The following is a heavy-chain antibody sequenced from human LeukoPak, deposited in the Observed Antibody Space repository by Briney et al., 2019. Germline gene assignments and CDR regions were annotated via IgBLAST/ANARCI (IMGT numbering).Heavy chain of an antibody. J-gene: IGHJ4*02. V-gene: IGHV1-2*02. D-gene: IGHD3-22*01. CDR3: ARDQDSSGYYYAYYFDY. Sequence: PAVKVSCKASGYTFTGYYMHWVRQAPGQGLEWMGWINPNSGGTNYAQKFQGRVTMTRDTSISTAYMELSRLRSDDTAVYYCARDQDSSGYYYAYYFDYWGQGTLVT. CDR2: INPNSGGT. CDR1: GYTFTGYY.